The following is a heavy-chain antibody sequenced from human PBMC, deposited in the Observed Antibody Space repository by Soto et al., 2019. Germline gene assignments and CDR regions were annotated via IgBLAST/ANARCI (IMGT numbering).Heavy chain of an antibody. Sequence: SETLSLTCTVSGGSFKSGSYSWSWIRQPPGKGLEWIGYVYHTGRTSYNPSLKSRVSISMDTSKNQFSLKLSSVTAADTAVYYCAREGLLPSYYFDYWGQGTLVTV. V-gene: IGHV4-61*01. CDR2: VYHTGRT. CDR3: AREGLLPSYYFDY. D-gene: IGHD2-15*01. CDR1: GGSFKSGSYS. J-gene: IGHJ4*02.